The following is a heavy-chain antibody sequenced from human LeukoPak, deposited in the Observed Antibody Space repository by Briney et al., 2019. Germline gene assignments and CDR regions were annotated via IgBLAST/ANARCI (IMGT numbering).Heavy chain of an antibody. V-gene: IGHV3-23*01. D-gene: IGHD3-10*01. CDR1: GFTFSIYA. CDR3: AKDLSHYYYGSGSFLN. CDR2: ISGSGGST. Sequence: GGSLRLSCAACGFTFSIYAMSGVRQAPGKGLEGGASISGSGGSTYYADSVKGRFTISRDNSKNTLYLQMNSLRAEDTAVYYCAKDLSHYYYGSGSFLNWGQGTMVTVSS. J-gene: IGHJ3*01.